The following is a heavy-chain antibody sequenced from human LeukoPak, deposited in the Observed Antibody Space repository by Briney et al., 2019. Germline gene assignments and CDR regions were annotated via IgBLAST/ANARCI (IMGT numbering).Heavy chain of an antibody. CDR1: GFTFSSYG. CDR2: ISYDGSNK. Sequence: GGSLRLSCAASGFTFSSYGMHWVRQAPGKGLEWVAVISYDGSNKYYADSVKGRFTISRDNSKNTLYLQMNSLRAEDTAVYYCAKGAYDSSGYSYDYWGQGTLVTVSS. CDR3: AKGAYDSSGYSYDY. D-gene: IGHD3-22*01. J-gene: IGHJ4*02. V-gene: IGHV3-30*18.